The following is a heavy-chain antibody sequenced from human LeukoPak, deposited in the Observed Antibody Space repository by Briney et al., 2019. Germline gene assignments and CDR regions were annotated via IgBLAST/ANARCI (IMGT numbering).Heavy chain of an antibody. Sequence: SETLSLTCTVSGGSISSSSYYWGWIRQPPGKGLEWIGSIYYSGSTYYNPSLKSRVTISVDTSKNQFSLKLSSVTAADTAVYYCARDLNWNDGNWGQGTLVTVSS. CDR3: ARDLNWNDGN. J-gene: IGHJ4*02. D-gene: IGHD1-1*01. CDR1: GGSISSSSYY. V-gene: IGHV4-39*07. CDR2: IYYSGST.